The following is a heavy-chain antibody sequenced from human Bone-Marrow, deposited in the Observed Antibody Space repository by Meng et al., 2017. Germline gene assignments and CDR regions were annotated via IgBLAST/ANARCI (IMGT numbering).Heavy chain of an antibody. V-gene: IGHV3-23*04. Sequence: RVGSGGGLVKPGGSLRLSCAASGFTFSSYAMSWVRQAPGKGLEWVSAISGSGGSTYYADSVKGRFTISRDNSKNTLYLQMNSLRAEDTAVYYCARRLAGWPDIDYWGQGTLVTVSS. J-gene: IGHJ4*02. CDR1: GFTFSSYA. CDR3: ARRLAGWPDIDY. D-gene: IGHD6-19*01. CDR2: ISGSGGST.